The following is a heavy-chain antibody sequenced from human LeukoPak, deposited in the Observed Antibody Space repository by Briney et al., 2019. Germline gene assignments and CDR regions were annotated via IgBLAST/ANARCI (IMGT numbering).Heavy chain of an antibody. CDR3: ARKTRAISAPDY. CDR2: INPNSGAT. J-gene: IGHJ4*02. V-gene: IGHV1-2*02. CDR1: GYTFTGYY. Sequence: ASVKVSCKASGYTFTGYYMHWVRQAPGQGLEWMGWINPNSGATHYSQKSQGRVTLTRDTSISTAYMELSSLRSDDTAIYYCARKTRAISAPDYWGQGTLVTVSS. D-gene: IGHD6-13*01.